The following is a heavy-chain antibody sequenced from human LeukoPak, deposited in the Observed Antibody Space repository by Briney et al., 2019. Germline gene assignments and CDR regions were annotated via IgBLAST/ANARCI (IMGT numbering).Heavy chain of an antibody. CDR3: ARDRYGSGTYYGMDV. CDR1: GFTFSSYG. V-gene: IGHV3-33*01. D-gene: IGHD3-10*01. Sequence: GGSLRLSCAASGFTFSSYGMHWVRQAPGKGLEWVAVIWYDGSNKYYADSVKGRFTISRDNSKNTLYLQMNSLRAEDTAVYYCARDRYGSGTYYGMDVWGQGTTVTVSS. CDR2: IWYDGSNK. J-gene: IGHJ6*02.